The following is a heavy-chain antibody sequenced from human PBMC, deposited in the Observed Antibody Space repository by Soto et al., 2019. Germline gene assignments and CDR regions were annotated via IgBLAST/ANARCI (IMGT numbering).Heavy chain of an antibody. Sequence: ASVKVSCKASRGTFSSYAINWVRQTPEQGLEWMGGIIPIFGTANYAQKFQGRVTITADESTSTAYMELSSVRSEDTAVYYCARTYGSGSFHYYYGMDVWGQGTTVTV. CDR1: RGTFSSYA. CDR3: ARTYGSGSFHYYYGMDV. D-gene: IGHD3-10*01. CDR2: IIPIFGTA. J-gene: IGHJ6*02. V-gene: IGHV1-69*13.